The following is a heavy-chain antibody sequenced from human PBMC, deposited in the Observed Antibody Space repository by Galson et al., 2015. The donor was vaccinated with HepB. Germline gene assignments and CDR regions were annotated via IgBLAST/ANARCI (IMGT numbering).Heavy chain of an antibody. J-gene: IGHJ4*02. CDR3: AKDSGEWEPRYCFDS. V-gene: IGHV3-30*04. D-gene: IGHD1-26*01. CDR1: AFTFSPYA. CDR2: ISYDGSSK. Sequence: SLRLSCAASAFTFSPYAMHWVRQAPGKGLEWVAVISYDGSSKYYADSVKGRFTISRDISKNTVHLHMNSLRAEDTAVYYCAKDSGEWEPRYCFDSWGQGTLVTVSS.